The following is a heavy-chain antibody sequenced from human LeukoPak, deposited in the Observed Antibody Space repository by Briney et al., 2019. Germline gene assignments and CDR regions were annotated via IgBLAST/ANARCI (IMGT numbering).Heavy chain of an antibody. V-gene: IGHV4-34*01. Sequence: PSETLSLTCAVYGGSFSGYYWSWIRQPPGKGLEWIGEINHSGSTNYNPSLKSRVTISVDTSKNQFSLKLSSVTAADTAVYYCARRGIFDAFDIWGQGTMVTVSS. J-gene: IGHJ3*02. CDR1: GGSFSGYY. CDR3: ARRGIFDAFDI. D-gene: IGHD1-14*01. CDR2: INHSGST.